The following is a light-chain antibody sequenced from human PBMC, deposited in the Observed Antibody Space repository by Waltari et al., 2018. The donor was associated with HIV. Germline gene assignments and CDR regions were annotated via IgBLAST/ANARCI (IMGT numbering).Light chain of an antibody. CDR3: QAWDSSTAL. J-gene: IGLJ2*01. V-gene: IGLV2-11*01. CDR2: DVT. Sequence: QSALTQPRSVSGSPGQSVTISCTGTSSDVGGYNYVSWYQQNPGKAPKFIIYDVTKRASGVPDRFSGSNSGNTSTLTISGTQAMDEADYYCQAWDSSTALFGGGTKLTVL. CDR1: SSDVGGYNY.